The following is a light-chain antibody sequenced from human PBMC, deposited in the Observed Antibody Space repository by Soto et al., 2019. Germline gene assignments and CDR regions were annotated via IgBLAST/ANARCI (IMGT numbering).Light chain of an antibody. V-gene: IGKV3-15*01. CDR2: GAS. J-gene: IGKJ4*01. CDR1: QRVSND. CDR3: QQYNNWPLT. Sequence: EIVMTHSPATLSVSPGERATLSCRASQRVSNDFAWYQQKPDQAPRLLIYGASTRATGVPARFSGSGSGTEFTLTISSLQSEDFALYYCQQYNNWPLTFGGGTKVDIK.